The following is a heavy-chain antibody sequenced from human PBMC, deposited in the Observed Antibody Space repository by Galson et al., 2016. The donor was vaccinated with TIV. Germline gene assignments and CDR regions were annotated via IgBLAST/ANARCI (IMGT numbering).Heavy chain of an antibody. CDR1: GFSVSEHKY. CDR3: ARSYDSSGNRGRLDN. J-gene: IGHJ4*02. Sequence: SLRLSCAASGFSVSEHKYMYWVRQPPGKGLEWVSVITGGGTTYYADSVKGRFTISRDNSKNTLYLQMNSLRAEETAVYFCARSYDSSGNRGRLDNWGQGALVTVSS. D-gene: IGHD3-22*01. V-gene: IGHV3-53*03. CDR2: ITGGGTT.